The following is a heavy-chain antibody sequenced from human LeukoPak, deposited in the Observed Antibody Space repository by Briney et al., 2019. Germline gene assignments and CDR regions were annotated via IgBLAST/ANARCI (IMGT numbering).Heavy chain of an antibody. CDR3: AREVRYYYYYMDV. J-gene: IGHJ6*03. Sequence: GGSLRLSCAASGFTFSSYWMSWVRQAPGKGLEWVANIKQDGSEKYYVDSVKGRLTISRDNAKNSLYLQMNSLGAEDTAVYYCAREVRYYYYYMDVWGKGTTVTVSS. D-gene: IGHD3-10*01. CDR2: IKQDGSEK. V-gene: IGHV3-7*01. CDR1: GFTFSSYW.